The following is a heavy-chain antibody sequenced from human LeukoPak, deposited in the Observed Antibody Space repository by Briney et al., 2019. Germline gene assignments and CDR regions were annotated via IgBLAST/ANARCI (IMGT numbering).Heavy chain of an antibody. J-gene: IGHJ4*02. D-gene: IGHD5-18*01. CDR3: ARGSSRPRRPAMVTGFDY. Sequence: SETLSLTCAVYGGSFSGYYWGWIRQPPGKGLEWIGEINHSGSTNYNPSLKSRVTISVDTSKNQFSLKLSSVTAADTAVYYCARGSSRPRRPAMVTGFDYWGQGTLVTVSS. CDR2: INHSGST. V-gene: IGHV4-34*01. CDR1: GGSFSGYY.